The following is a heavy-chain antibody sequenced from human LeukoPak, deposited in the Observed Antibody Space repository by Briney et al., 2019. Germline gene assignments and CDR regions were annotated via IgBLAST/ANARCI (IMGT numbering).Heavy chain of an antibody. CDR2: ISGSGGST. CDR3: AKSGYCSGGSCYFYFDY. CDR1: GFTFSSYA. V-gene: IGHV3-23*01. D-gene: IGHD2-15*01. Sequence: GGSLRLSCAASGFTFSSYAMSWVRKAPGKGLEWVSAISGSGGSTYYADSVKGRFTISRDNSKNTLYLQMNSVRAEDTAVYYCAKSGYCSGGSCYFYFDYWGQGTLVTVSS. J-gene: IGHJ4*02.